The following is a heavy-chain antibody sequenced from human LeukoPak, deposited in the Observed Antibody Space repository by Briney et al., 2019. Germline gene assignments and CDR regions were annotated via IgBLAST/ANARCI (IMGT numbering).Heavy chain of an antibody. V-gene: IGHV1-2*02. CDR3: ARGCGGDCYFDYMDV. CDR2: INPNSGGT. D-gene: IGHD2-21*02. Sequence: GASVKVSCKASGYIFSNYGINWVRQAPGQGLEWMGWINPNSGGTNYAQKFQGRVTMTRDTSISTAYMELSRLRSDDTAVYYCARGCGGDCYFDYMDVWGKGTTVTVSS. CDR1: GYIFSNYG. J-gene: IGHJ6*03.